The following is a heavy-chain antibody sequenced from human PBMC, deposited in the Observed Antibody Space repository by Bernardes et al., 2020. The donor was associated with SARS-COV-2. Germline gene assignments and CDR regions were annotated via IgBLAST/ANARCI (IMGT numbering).Heavy chain of an antibody. CDR1: GFTISSYW. D-gene: IGHD2-15*01. Sequence: GGSLRLSCAASGFTISSYWMHWVRQAPGKGLVWVSRINRDGISTTYADSVKGRFTISSDNAKNTLYLQMNSLRAEDTAVYYCARVILGYGSGAFDYWGQGTLVTVSS. CDR3: ARVILGYGSGAFDY. CDR2: INRDGIST. J-gene: IGHJ4*02. V-gene: IGHV3-74*01.